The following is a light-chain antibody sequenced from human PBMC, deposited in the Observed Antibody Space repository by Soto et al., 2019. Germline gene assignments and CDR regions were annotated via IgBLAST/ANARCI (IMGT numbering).Light chain of an antibody. Sequence: EIVLTQSPAILSVSPGRGATLSCRASQSVGSNLAWYQQRPGQAPRLLIYSASTRATGIPARFSGSGSGTEFTLTISSLQSEDFAVYYCQQYTKWPLFTFGPGTRVDIK. J-gene: IGKJ3*01. CDR1: QSVGSN. CDR3: QQYTKWPLFT. V-gene: IGKV3-15*01. CDR2: SAS.